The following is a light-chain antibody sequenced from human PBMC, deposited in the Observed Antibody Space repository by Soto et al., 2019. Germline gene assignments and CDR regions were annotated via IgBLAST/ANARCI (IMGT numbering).Light chain of an antibody. J-gene: IGKJ1*01. Sequence: IVWTQSPGTRSLSPGERATLSGRAGQSVSSSYLAWYPQTPGPPPRLLIYRASTRATGVPARFSASGSGTEFTLPISSLQSEDSAVSYCHQYSNWTPWTFGQGTKVDIK. V-gene: IGKV3-15*01. CDR3: HQYSNWTPWT. CDR2: RAS. CDR1: QSVSSSY.